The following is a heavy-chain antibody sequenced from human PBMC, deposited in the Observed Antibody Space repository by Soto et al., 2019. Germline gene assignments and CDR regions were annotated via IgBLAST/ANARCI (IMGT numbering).Heavy chain of an antibody. CDR1: GVSISSSSYY. D-gene: IGHD6-6*01. CDR3: ARERDSSSTSFDY. V-gene: IGHV4-39*07. J-gene: IGHJ4*02. CDR2: IYYSGST. Sequence: SETLSLTCTVSGVSISSSSYYWGWIRQPPGKGLEWIGSIYYSGSTNYNPSLKSRVTISVDKSKNQFSLKLSSVTAADTAVYYCARERDSSSTSFDYWGQGTLVTVSS.